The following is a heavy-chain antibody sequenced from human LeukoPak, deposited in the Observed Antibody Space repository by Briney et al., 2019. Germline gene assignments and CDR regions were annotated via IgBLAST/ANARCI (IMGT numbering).Heavy chain of an antibody. CDR2: IKQDGSEK. Sequence: GGSLRLSCAASGFTFSSYAMHWVRQAPGKGLEWVANIKQDGSEKYYVDSVKGRFTISRDNAKNSLYLQMNSLRAEDTAVYYCARDQYYGSGSYIYWGQGTLVTVS. CDR3: ARDQYYGSGSYIY. D-gene: IGHD3-10*01. CDR1: GFTFSSYA. V-gene: IGHV3-7*01. J-gene: IGHJ4*02.